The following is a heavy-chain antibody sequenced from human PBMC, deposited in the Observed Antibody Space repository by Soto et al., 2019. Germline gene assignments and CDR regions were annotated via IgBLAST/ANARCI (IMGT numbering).Heavy chain of an antibody. D-gene: IGHD6-6*01. V-gene: IGHV1-46*01. J-gene: IGHJ4*02. Sequence: ASVKVSCKASGYTFTSYYMHWVRQAPGQGLEWMGIINPSGGSTSYAQKFQGRVTMTRDTSTSTVYMELSSLRSEDTAVYYCARDRSGFIAARPHLDYWGQGKLVNVS. CDR2: INPSGGST. CDR1: GYTFTSYY. CDR3: ARDRSGFIAARPHLDY.